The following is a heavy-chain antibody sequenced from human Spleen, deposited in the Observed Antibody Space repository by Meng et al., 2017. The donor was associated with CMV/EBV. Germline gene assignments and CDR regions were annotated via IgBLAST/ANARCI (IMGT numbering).Heavy chain of an antibody. CDR2: IYPDDDK. D-gene: IGHD2-2*01. J-gene: IGHJ4*02. Sequence: SGPTLVNPTQTLTLTCTFSGFSLTTSGVGVGWIRQPPGKALEWLAFIYPDDDKRYSPSLKSRLTIAKDTSNNQVVLTMTNMDPVDTATYHCAHSGYWSSTSGYWLENYFDYWGQGILVTVSS. CDR3: AHSGYWSSTSGYWLENYFDY. V-gene: IGHV2-5*02. CDR1: GFSLTTSGVG.